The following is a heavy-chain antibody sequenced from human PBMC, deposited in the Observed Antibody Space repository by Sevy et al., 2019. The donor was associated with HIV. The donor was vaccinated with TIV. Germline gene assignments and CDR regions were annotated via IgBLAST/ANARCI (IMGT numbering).Heavy chain of an antibody. V-gene: IGHV3-23*01. CDR1: GFTFSSYA. CDR2: ISGRGGST. J-gene: IGHJ4*02. Sequence: GGSLRLSCAASGFTFSSYAMSWVRQAPGKGLEWVSAISGRGGSTYYADSVKGRFTISRDNSKNTLYLQMNSLRAEDTAVYYCAKSPTVITMIVVVITYFDYWGQGTLVTVSS. CDR3: AKSPTVITMIVVVITYFDY. D-gene: IGHD3-22*01.